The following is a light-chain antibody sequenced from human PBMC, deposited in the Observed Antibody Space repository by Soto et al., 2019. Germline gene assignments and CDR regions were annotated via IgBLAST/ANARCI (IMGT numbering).Light chain of an antibody. CDR3: QQYESSPLT. J-gene: IGKJ4*01. Sequence: EIVLTQSPDTLSCSPGERATLSCRAIQVFSSALLAWYQQKPGQAPRLLIYRASTRATGIPDRFTGSGSGTDFTLTISRLEPEDFAVYYCQQYESSPLTFGGGTKVEIK. V-gene: IGKV3-20*01. CDR2: RAS. CDR1: QVFSSAL.